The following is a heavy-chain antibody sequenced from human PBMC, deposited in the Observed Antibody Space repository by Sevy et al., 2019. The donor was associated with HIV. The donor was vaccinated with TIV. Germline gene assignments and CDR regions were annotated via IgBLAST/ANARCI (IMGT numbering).Heavy chain of an antibody. V-gene: IGHV3-23*01. CDR2: IYGSGGVT. CDR3: AGGRYDSSGSFDALDI. Sequence: GGSLRLSCKPSGFTFTSYAMNWVRQAPGKGLEWISTIYGSGGVTYYADSVKCRFTISRDKSKNTLYLQMKSLRTEDTALYYCAGGRYDSSGSFDALDIWGQGTMVTVSS. D-gene: IGHD3-22*01. CDR1: GFTFTSYA. J-gene: IGHJ3*02.